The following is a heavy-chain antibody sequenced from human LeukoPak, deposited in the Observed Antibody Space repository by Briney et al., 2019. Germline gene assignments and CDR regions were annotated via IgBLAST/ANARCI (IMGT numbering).Heavy chain of an antibody. CDR2: IIPIFGTA. CDR1: GGTFSSYA. CDR3: ASRRYDYVWGSYPPDAFDI. Sequence: SVKVSCKASGGTFSSYAISWVRQAPGQGLEWMGGIIPIFGTANYAQKFQGRVTITTDESTSTAYTELSSLRSEDTAVYYCASRRYDYVWGSYPPDAFDIWGQGTMVTVSS. V-gene: IGHV1-69*05. J-gene: IGHJ3*02. D-gene: IGHD3-16*02.